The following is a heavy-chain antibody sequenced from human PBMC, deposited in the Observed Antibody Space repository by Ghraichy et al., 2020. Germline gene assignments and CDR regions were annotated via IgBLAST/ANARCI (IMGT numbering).Heavy chain of an antibody. J-gene: IGHJ6*02. CDR2: IYPGDSDT. Sequence: GESLNISCKGSGYSFTSYWIGWVRQMPGKGLEWMGIIYPGDSDTRYSPSFQGQVTISADKSISTAYLQWSSLKASDTAMYYCARLGIVVVPAATQSGMDVWGQGTTVTVSS. CDR1: GYSFTSYW. V-gene: IGHV5-51*01. D-gene: IGHD2-2*01. CDR3: ARLGIVVVPAATQSGMDV.